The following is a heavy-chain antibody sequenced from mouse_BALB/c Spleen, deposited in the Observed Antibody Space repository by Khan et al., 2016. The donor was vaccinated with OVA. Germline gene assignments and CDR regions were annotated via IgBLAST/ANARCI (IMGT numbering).Heavy chain of an antibody. CDR1: GFSLTDYA. CDR3: ARDPPYYSMDY. V-gene: IGHV2-6-5*01. Sequence: QVQLKQSGPGLVAPSRSLSITCTVSGFSLTDYAVSWIRQPPGKGLEWLGVIWVSGSKYYNSVLKPRLSISKDNSKSQVFLKMNSLQTDDTAMYFCARDPPYYSMDYWGQGTSVTVSS. CDR2: IWVSGSK. J-gene: IGHJ4*01.